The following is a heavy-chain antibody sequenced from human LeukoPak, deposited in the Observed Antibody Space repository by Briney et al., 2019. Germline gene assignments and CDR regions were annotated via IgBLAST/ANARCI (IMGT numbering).Heavy chain of an antibody. J-gene: IGHJ5*02. D-gene: IGHD2-2*01. CDR2: INPNSGGT. Sequence: ASVKVSCKASGNTFTGYYMHWVRQAPGQGLEWMGWINPNSGGTNYAQKFQGRVTMTRDTSISTAYMELSRLRSDDTAVYYCARDRVRCSSTSCYFYWFDPWGQGTLVTVSS. CDR3: ARDRVRCSSTSCYFYWFDP. CDR1: GNTFTGYY. V-gene: IGHV1-2*02.